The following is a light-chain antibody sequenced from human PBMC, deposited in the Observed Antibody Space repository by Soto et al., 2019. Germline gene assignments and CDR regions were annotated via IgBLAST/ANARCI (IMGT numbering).Light chain of an antibody. CDR1: TSDVGAYNY. V-gene: IGLV2-14*01. CDR3: ASYSTITPFV. Sequence: QSALTQPASVSGSPGHSITISCTGTTSDVGAYNYVSWYQLHPGKAPKVIIHEVTNRPSGISNRFFGSKSGNTASLTISGLRAEDEADYICASYSTITPFVFGTGTSSPS. CDR2: EVT. J-gene: IGLJ1*01.